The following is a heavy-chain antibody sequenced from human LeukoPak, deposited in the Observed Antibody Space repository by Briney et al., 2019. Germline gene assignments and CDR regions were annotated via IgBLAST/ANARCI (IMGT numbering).Heavy chain of an antibody. D-gene: IGHD1-26*01. CDR2: IYSSGST. CDR1: GGSISSYY. Sequence: SETLSLTCTVSGGSISSYYWSWIRQPPGKGLEWIGYIYSSGSTTYNPSLKSRVTIPVDTSNNQSSLKLSSLTAADTAVYYCARRWELLYASDIWGQGTMVTVSS. CDR3: ARRWELLYASDI. J-gene: IGHJ3*02. V-gene: IGHV4-59*08.